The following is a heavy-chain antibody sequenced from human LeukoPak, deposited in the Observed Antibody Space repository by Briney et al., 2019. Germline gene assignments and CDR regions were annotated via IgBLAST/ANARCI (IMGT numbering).Heavy chain of an antibody. V-gene: IGHV4-59*12. CDR3: ARGGDREDTAMVTLIDY. J-gene: IGHJ4*02. CDR1: GGSISSYY. Sequence: SETLSLTCTVSGGSISSYYWSWIRQPPGKGLEWIGYIYHSGSTYYNPSLKSRVTISVDTSKNQFSLKLSSVTAADTAVYYCARGGDREDTAMVTLIDYWGQGTLVTVSS. D-gene: IGHD5-18*01. CDR2: IYHSGST.